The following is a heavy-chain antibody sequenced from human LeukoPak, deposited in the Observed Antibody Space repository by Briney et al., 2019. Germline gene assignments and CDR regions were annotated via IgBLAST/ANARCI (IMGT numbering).Heavy chain of an antibody. CDR3: ARVEVRTHDAFDI. CDR1: GFTFSSYS. D-gene: IGHD3-10*01. CDR2: ISSSSSYI. V-gene: IGHV3-21*01. Sequence: TGGSLRLSCAASGFTFSSYSMNWVRQAPGKGLEWVSSISSSSSYIYYADSVKGRFTTSRDNAKNSLYLQMNSLRAEDTAVYYCARVEVRTHDAFDIWGQGTMVTVSS. J-gene: IGHJ3*02.